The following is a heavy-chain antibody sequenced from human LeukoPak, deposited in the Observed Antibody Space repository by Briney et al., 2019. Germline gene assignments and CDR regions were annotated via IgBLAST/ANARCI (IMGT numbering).Heavy chain of an antibody. Sequence: GRSLRLSCAASGFTFSSYAMSWVRQAPGKGLEWVSAISGSGGSSYYADSVKGRFTISRDNSKNTLYLQMNSLRAEDTAVYYCAKVTSPPGYSSGWWTFDYWGQGTLVTVSS. CDR2: ISGSGGSS. V-gene: IGHV3-23*01. J-gene: IGHJ4*02. CDR1: GFTFSSYA. CDR3: AKVTSPPGYSSGWWTFDY. D-gene: IGHD6-19*01.